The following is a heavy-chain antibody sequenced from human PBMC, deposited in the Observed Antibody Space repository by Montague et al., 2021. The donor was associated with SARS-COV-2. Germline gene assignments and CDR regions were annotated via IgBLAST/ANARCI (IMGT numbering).Heavy chain of an antibody. D-gene: IGHD4-11*01. CDR3: AKHMTTGLHAFHI. Sequence: SLRLSCAASGFSFSAFGMTWVRQAPGKGLEWVSTVSRSGDTTYYADSVKGRFTISRDNSKTTLDLQMNSLRAEDTAIHYCAKHMTTGLHAFHIWGQGTMATVSS. CDR2: VSRSGDTT. J-gene: IGHJ3*02. CDR1: GFSFSAFG. V-gene: IGHV3-23*01.